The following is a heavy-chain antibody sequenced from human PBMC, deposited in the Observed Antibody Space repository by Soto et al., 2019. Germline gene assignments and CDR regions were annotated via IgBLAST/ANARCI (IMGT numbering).Heavy chain of an antibody. Sequence: QVHLVQSGAEVKKPGSSVKVSCKYSGGTFRTESINWVRQAPGQGLEWMGGILPFFGTADYAPRFQGRVTMTPDDATTTAFVALSSLPSKDSAVYICPRVHEYGGKSDAFDVWDQGAMVTGSS. CDR3: PRVHEYGGKSDAFDV. J-gene: IGHJ3*01. CDR2: ILPFFGTA. D-gene: IGHD4-17*01. V-gene: IGHV1-69*13. CDR1: GGTFRTES.